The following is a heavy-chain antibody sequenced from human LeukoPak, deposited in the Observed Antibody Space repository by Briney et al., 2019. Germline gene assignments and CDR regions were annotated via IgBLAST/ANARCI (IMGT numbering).Heavy chain of an antibody. D-gene: IGHD3-10*01. CDR2: ISTSSSHI. CDR3: ARQVCAYGSGSFYFDY. CDR1: GFTFSEYS. J-gene: IGHJ4*02. V-gene: IGHV3-21*01. Sequence: GGSLRLSCAASGFTFSEYSMNWVRQAPGKGLEWVSFISTSSSHIYYGDSVKGRFTISRDNARNSVSLQMNSLRAKDTAVYYCARQVCAYGSGSFYFDYWGQGMLVTVSS.